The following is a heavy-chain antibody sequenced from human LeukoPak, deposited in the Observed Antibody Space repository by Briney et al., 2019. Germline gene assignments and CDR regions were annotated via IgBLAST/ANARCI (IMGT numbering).Heavy chain of an antibody. CDR1: GGSISSYY. J-gene: IGHJ4*02. V-gene: IGHV4-59*01. CDR2: IYYSGST. CDR3: ARVIAESGWFPTYYSDY. D-gene: IGHD3-10*01. Sequence: PSETLSLTCTVSGGSISSYYWSWIRQPPGKGLEWIGYIYYSGSTNYNPSLRSRVTISVDTSKNQFSLKLSSVTAADTAVYYCARVIAESGWFPTYYSDYWGQGTLVTVSS.